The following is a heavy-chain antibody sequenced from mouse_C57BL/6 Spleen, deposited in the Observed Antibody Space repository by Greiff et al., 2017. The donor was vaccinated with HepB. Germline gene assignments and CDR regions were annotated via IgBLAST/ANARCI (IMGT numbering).Heavy chain of an antibody. V-gene: IGHV1-81*01. J-gene: IGHJ2*01. CDR3: ATIYDGYYFDY. Sequence: QVQLKESGAELARPGASVKLSCKASGYTFTSYGISWVKQRTGQGLEWIGEIYPRSGNTYYNEKFKGKATLTADKSSSAAYMELRSLTSEDSAVYLSATIYDGYYFDYWGQGTTLTVSS. D-gene: IGHD2-3*01. CDR2: IYPRSGNT. CDR1: GYTFTSYG.